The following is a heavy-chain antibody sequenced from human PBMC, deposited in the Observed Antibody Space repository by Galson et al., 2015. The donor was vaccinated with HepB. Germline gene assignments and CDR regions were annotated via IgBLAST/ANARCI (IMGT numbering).Heavy chain of an antibody. V-gene: IGHV1-24*01. J-gene: IGHJ4*02. CDR2: FDPEDGET. CDR1: GYTLTELS. D-gene: IGHD3-10*01. CDR3: ATREPRITMVRGVIFDY. Sequence: SVKVSCKVSGYTLTELSMHWVRQAPGKGLEWMGGFDPEDGETIYAQKFQGRVTMTEDTSTDTAYMELSSLRSEDTAVYYCATREPRITMVRGVIFDYWGQGTLVTVSS.